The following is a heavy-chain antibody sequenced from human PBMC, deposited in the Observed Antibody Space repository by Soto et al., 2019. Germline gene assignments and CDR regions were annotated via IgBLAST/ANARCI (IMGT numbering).Heavy chain of an antibody. J-gene: IGHJ6*02. Sequence: GGSLRLSCAASTFTFSAYWMSWVRQAPGKVLEWVANIKGDGSQKYYVDSVKGRFTISRDNAKDSLYLQMNSLRAEDTAVYYCVRSYHYYDFWGGGSRGGYFYGMDVWGQGTTVTVSS. V-gene: IGHV3-7*01. CDR3: VRSYHYYDFWGGGSRGGYFYGMDV. CDR2: IKGDGSQK. D-gene: IGHD3-3*01. CDR1: TFTFSAYW.